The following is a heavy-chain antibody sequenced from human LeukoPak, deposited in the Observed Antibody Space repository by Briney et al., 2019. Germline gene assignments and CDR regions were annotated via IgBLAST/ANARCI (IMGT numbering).Heavy chain of an antibody. J-gene: IGHJ3*02. CDR1: GGSISSYY. D-gene: IGHD3-22*01. CDR2: IYYSGST. V-gene: IGHV4-59*08. CDR3: ARQGSLPRGVGFGSSGYLDAFDI. Sequence: PSETLSLTCTASGGSISSYYWSWIRQPPGKGLEWIGYIYYSGSTNYNPSLKSRVTMSLDTSKNQFSLKLSSVTAADTAVYYCARQGSLPRGVGFGSSGYLDAFDIWGQGTMVTVSS.